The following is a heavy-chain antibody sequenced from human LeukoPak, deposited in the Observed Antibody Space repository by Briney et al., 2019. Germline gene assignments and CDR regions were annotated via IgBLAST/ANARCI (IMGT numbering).Heavy chain of an antibody. CDR3: ASLYDSSGTFDY. Sequence: SETLSLTCTVSGASISGYYWSWLRQPPGKGLEWIGYIYYSGSTNYNPSLKSRVTISIDTSKKQFSLKLRSVTAADTAVYYCASLYDSSGTFDYWGQGTLVTVSS. D-gene: IGHD3-22*01. CDR2: IYYSGST. V-gene: IGHV4-59*08. J-gene: IGHJ4*02. CDR1: GASISGYY.